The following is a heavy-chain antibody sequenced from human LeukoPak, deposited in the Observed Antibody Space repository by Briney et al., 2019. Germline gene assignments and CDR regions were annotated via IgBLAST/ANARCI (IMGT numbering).Heavy chain of an antibody. CDR2: IIPIFDSA. J-gene: IGHJ4*02. V-gene: IGHV1-69*05. Sequence: SVKVSCKASGGTFTNYAFNWVRQAPGQGLEWMGRIIPIFDSAHYAQRFQGRITITTDESTTTAYMTLSSLTSDDTAVYYCASQDASIYSESSTSPTYSDWGQGTLVTVSS. CDR1: GGTFTNYA. D-gene: IGHD3-22*01. CDR3: ASQDASIYSESSTSPTYSD.